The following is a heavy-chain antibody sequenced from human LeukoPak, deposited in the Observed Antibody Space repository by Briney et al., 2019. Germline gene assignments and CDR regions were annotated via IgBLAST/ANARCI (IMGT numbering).Heavy chain of an antibody. D-gene: IGHD3-3*01. CDR2: IDPSDSYT. J-gene: IGHJ3*02. CDR1: GYSFTSYW. V-gene: IGHV5-10-1*01. Sequence: GESLKISCKVSGYSFTSYWINWVRQMPGKGLEWMGRIDPSDSYTNYSPSFRGHVTISADKSISTAYLQWSSLKASDTAIYYCARRGEWLLYDNTGTNAFDIWGQGTLVTVSS. CDR3: ARRGEWLLYDNTGTNAFDI.